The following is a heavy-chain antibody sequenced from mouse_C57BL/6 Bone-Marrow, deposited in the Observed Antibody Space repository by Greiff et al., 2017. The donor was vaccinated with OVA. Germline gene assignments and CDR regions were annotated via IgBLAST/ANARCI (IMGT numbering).Heavy chain of an antibody. Sequence: EVQLQQSGPELVKPGASVKISCMASGYSFTGYYMNWVQQSPEKSLEWIGEINPSTGGTTYHQTFTAKATLTVYKSSSTAYMQLKSLTSEDSAVYYYARVTTVGFAYWGQGTLVTVSA. CDR1: GYSFTGYY. V-gene: IGHV1-42*01. CDR2: INPSTGGT. J-gene: IGHJ3*01. CDR3: ARVTTVGFAY. D-gene: IGHD1-1*01.